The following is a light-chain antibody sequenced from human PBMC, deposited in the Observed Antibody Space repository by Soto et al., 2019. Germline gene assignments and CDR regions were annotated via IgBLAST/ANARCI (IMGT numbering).Light chain of an antibody. CDR1: QGIRND. V-gene: IGKV1-6*01. CDR2: AAA. Sequence: IQMTQSPSTLSASVGDRVTITCRASQGIRNDLYWYQQKPGKAPRVLIYAAAGLQSGIPSRFSGSGSGTDFTLIITSLKPEDFATYYWRQDYNYPWQFGQGNKVDIK. CDR3: RQDYNYPWQ. J-gene: IGKJ1*01.